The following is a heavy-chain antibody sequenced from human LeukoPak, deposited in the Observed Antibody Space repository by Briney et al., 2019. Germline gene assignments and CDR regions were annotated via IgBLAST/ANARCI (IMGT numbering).Heavy chain of an antibody. Sequence: IPSETLSLTCTVSGGSISSYYWSWIRQPPGKVLEWIGEINHSGSTNYNPSLKSRVTISVDTSKNQFSLKLSSVTAADTAVYYCARHGAGYCSGGSCSAPRWGFDYWGRGTLVTVSS. CDR1: GGSISSYY. V-gene: IGHV4-34*01. D-gene: IGHD2-15*01. CDR3: ARHGAGYCSGGSCSAPRWGFDY. J-gene: IGHJ4*02. CDR2: INHSGST.